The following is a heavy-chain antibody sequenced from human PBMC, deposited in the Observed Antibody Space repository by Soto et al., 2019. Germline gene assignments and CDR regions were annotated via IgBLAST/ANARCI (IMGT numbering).Heavy chain of an antibody. CDR1: GFTFSSYA. Sequence: EVQLLESGGGLVQPGGSLRLSCAASGFTFSSYAMSWVRQAPGKGLEWVSAISGSGVSTYYADSVKGRFTISRDNSXNXLYLQMNSLRAEDTAVYYCARDYDFWSGYSRRGMDVWGQGTTVTVSS. J-gene: IGHJ6*02. D-gene: IGHD3-3*01. V-gene: IGHV3-23*01. CDR3: ARDYDFWSGYSRRGMDV. CDR2: ISGSGVST.